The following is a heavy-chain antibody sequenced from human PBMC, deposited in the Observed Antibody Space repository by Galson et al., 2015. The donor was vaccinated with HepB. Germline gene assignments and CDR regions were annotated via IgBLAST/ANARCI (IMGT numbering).Heavy chain of an antibody. CDR1: GGSISSYY. V-gene: IGHV4-59*01. J-gene: IGHJ3*02. CDR2: IYYSGST. Sequence: LSLTCTVSGGSISSYYWSWIRQPPGKGLEWIGYIYYSGSTNYNPSLKSRVTISVDTSKNQFSLKLSSVTAADTAVYYCARGTTNINSGSYHNAFDIWGQGTMVTVSS. D-gene: IGHD1-26*01. CDR3: ARGTTNINSGSYHNAFDI.